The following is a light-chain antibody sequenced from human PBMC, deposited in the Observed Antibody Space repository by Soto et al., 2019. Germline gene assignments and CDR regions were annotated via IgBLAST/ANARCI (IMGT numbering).Light chain of an antibody. CDR1: SSNIGAGFD. V-gene: IGLV1-40*01. CDR2: STT. J-gene: IGLJ1*01. CDR3: QSYDSGVTGSV. Sequence: QSVLTQPPSVSGAPGPTVTISCTGSSSNIGAGFDVHWYQQVPGTAPKLVLYSTTARPSGVPGRFSGSRSGSSGSLAITGLQPEDEGDYYCQSYDSGVTGSVFGTGTKSPS.